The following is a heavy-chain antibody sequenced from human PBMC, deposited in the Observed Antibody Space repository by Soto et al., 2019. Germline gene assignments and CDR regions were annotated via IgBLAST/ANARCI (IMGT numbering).Heavy chain of an antibody. D-gene: IGHD7-27*01. CDR2: INHSGST. J-gene: IGHJ4*02. CDR1: GGSFSGYY. V-gene: IGHV4-34*01. CDR3: ARGAPGEVAFDY. Sequence: QVQLQQWGAGLLKPSETLSLTCAVYGGSFSGYYWSWIRQPPGKGLEWIGEINHSGSTNYNPSLKSRATKSVDTSKNHFSLKLSSVTAADTAVYYCARGAPGEVAFDYWGQGTLVTVSS.